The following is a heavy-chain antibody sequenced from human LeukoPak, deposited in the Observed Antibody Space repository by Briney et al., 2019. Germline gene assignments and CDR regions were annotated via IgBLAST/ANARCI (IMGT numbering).Heavy chain of an antibody. V-gene: IGHV5-51*01. J-gene: IGHJ4*02. Sequence: GASLKISCKGSGYSFTSYWIGWVRQMPGKGLEWRGIIYPGDSATRYSPSFQGQVTISTTKSTTTAYPQWSSLKASDTAMYYCARPHYYDSSGYYFDYWGQGTLVTVSS. CDR2: IYPGDSAT. D-gene: IGHD3-22*01. CDR3: ARPHYYDSSGYYFDY. CDR1: GYSFTSYW.